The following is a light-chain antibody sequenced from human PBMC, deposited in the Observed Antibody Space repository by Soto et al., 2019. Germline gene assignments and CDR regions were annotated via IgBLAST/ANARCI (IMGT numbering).Light chain of an antibody. CDR2: GAS. CDR3: QQYNNWLT. J-gene: IGKJ4*01. V-gene: IGKV3-15*01. CDR1: QSVRSN. Sequence: EILMTQSPATLSVSPGERATLSCRASQSVRSNLAWYQQKPGQAPRLLIDGASTRAPGTPARFTGSGSGTEFTLTISSLQPEVVAVYYCQQYNNWLTFGGGTKVEIK.